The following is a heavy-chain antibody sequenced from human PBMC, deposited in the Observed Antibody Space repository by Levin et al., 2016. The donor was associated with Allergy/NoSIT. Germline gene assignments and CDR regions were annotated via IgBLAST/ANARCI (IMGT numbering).Heavy chain of an antibody. D-gene: IGHD6-19*01. CDR3: ARRTCNGCPYILDV. V-gene: IGHV3-53*01. Sequence: WIRQPPGKGLEWVSIIYTTGQTVYADSVKGRFTISRDDSRNTLYLQMNSLRVEDTAMYFCARRTCNGCPYILDVWGQGTTVTVSS. J-gene: IGHJ6*02. CDR2: IYTTGQT.